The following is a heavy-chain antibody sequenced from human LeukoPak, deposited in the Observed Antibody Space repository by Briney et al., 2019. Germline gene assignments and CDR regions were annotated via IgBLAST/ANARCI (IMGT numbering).Heavy chain of an antibody. D-gene: IGHD3-10*01. J-gene: IGHJ6*03. V-gene: IGHV4-4*07. Sequence: SETLSLTCTVSGGSIGIYYWTWIRQPAGKGLEWIGRIFTSGIANYNPSLKSRVTMSVDTSKNQFSLNLSSVTAADTAVYYCAREISGTYYNPLGYMDVWGKGTTVIVSS. CDR1: GGSIGIYY. CDR3: AREISGTYYNPLGYMDV. CDR2: IFTSGIA.